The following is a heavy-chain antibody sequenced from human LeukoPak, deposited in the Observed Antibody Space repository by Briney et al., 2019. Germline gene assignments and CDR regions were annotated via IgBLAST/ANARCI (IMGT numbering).Heavy chain of an antibody. Sequence: GGSLRLSCAASGFTFSSYWMSWVRQAPGKGLEWVANIKQDGSEKYYVDSVKGRFTISRDNAKNSLYLQMNSLRAEDTAVYYCARDGGGSYYYYYMDVWGKGTTVTISS. CDR2: IKQDGSEK. CDR3: ARDGGGSYYYYYMDV. J-gene: IGHJ6*03. V-gene: IGHV3-7*01. CDR1: GFTFSSYW. D-gene: IGHD3-16*01.